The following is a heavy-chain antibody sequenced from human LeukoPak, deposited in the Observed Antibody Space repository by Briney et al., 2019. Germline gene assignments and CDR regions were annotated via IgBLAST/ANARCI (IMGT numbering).Heavy chain of an antibody. CDR3: ARKSSSWSTLYYFDY. V-gene: IGHV4-34*01. D-gene: IGHD6-13*01. J-gene: IGHJ4*02. CDR2: INQYGGT. Sequence: SETLSPTCAVYGGSLSGYHWSWSRHPPGKGLEWIGEINQYGGTNYNPSLKSRVTISLDTSNNQFSLKLTSVTAADTAVYYCARKSSSWSTLYYFDYWGQGALVTVSS. CDR1: GGSLSGYH.